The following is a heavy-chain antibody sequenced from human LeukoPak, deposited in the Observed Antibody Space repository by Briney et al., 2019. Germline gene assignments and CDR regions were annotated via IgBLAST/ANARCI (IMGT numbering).Heavy chain of an antibody. Sequence: GESPKISCKGSGYSFTSYWIGWVRQMPGKGLEWMGIIYTGGSDTRYSPSFQGQVTISADKSITTAYLQWSSLKASDTAMYYCARHSEKGNWFDPWGQGTLVTVSS. CDR1: GYSFTSYW. V-gene: IGHV5-51*01. CDR2: IYTGGSDT. J-gene: IGHJ5*02. CDR3: ARHSEKGNWFDP.